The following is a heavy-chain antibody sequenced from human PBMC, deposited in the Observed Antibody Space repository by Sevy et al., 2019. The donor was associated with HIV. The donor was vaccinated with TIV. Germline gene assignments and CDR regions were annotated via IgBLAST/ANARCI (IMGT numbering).Heavy chain of an antibody. J-gene: IGHJ3*02. CDR3: AREEYYGSGSYQEAFDI. D-gene: IGHD3-10*01. V-gene: IGHV3-21*01. CDR2: ISSSSSYI. CDR1: GFTFSSYS. Sequence: GESLKISCAASGFTFSSYSMNWVRQAPGKGLEWVSSISSSSSYIYYADSVKGRFTISRDNAKNSLYLQMNSLRAEDTAVYYCAREEYYGSGSYQEAFDIWGQGTMVTVSS.